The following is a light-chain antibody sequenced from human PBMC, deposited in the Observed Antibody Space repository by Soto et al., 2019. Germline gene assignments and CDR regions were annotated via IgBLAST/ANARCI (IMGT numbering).Light chain of an antibody. J-gene: IGLJ1*01. CDR1: SSDVGASKY. Sequence: QSVLTQPPSASGSPGQSVTISCTGTSSDVGASKYVSWYQQHPGKAPKLIIYELSQRPSGVPDRFSDSKSGNTASLTVSGLQTEDEADYYCSAYAGSNAVFGTGTKVTVL. V-gene: IGLV2-8*01. CDR2: ELS. CDR3: SAYAGSNAV.